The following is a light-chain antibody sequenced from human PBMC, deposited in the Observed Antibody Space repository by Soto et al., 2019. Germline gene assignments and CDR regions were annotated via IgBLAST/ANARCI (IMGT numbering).Light chain of an antibody. CDR1: QGIAGW. V-gene: IGKV1D-12*01. Sequence: DIQMTQSPSSVSASVGDRVTITCRASQGIAGWLAWYQQKPGKAPKLLIYAASSLQGGVPSRFSGSGSGTDFTLTIDNLQPEDFATYYCQQANSFPFTFGPGTKVDIK. J-gene: IGKJ3*01. CDR3: QQANSFPFT. CDR2: AAS.